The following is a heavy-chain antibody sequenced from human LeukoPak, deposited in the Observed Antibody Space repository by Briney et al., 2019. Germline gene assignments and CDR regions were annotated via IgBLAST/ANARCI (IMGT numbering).Heavy chain of an antibody. D-gene: IGHD6-19*01. CDR3: ARDLIAVAGKGY. CDR1: GYTFTSYY. CDR2: INPNSGGT. Sequence: ASVKVSCKASGYTFTSYYMHWVRQAPGQGLEGMGWINPNSGGTNYAQKFQGRVTMTRDTSISTAYMELSRRRSDDTAVYYCARDLIAVAGKGYWGQGTLVTVSS. J-gene: IGHJ4*02. V-gene: IGHV1-2*02.